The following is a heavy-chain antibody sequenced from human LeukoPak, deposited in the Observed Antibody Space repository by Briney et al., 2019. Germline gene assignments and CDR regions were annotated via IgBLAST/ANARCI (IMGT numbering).Heavy chain of an antibody. D-gene: IGHD3-9*01. CDR3: ASHWLLYYFDY. V-gene: IGHV4-34*01. J-gene: IGHJ4*02. CDR2: INHSGST. Sequence: SETLSLTCAVYGGSFSGYYWSWIRQPPGKGLEWIGEINHSGSTNYNPSLKSRVTISVDTSKNQFSLKLSSVTAADTAAYYCASHWLLYYFDYWGQGTLVTVSS. CDR1: GGSFSGYY.